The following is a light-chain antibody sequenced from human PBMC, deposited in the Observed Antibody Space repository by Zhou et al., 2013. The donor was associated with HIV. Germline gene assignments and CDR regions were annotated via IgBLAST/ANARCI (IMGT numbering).Light chain of an antibody. J-gene: IGKJ5*01. CDR3: QHYVTSPIT. V-gene: IGKV3-11*01. CDR1: QSVARF. Sequence: EIVLTQSPATLSLSPGERATLSCRASQSVARFLAWYQQKPGQAPRLLIYDTSNRATGIPARFSGSGSGTDFTLTISRLEPEDYAVYYCQHYVTSPITFGQGTRLEIK. CDR2: DTS.